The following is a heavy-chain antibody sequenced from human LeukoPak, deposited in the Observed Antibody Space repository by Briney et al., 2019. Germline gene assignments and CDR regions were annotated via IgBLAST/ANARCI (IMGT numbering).Heavy chain of an antibody. CDR3: ARDSRRGWADYFDY. CDR1: GFTFSSYA. V-gene: IGHV3-30*04. CDR2: ISYDGSNK. J-gene: IGHJ4*02. D-gene: IGHD3-16*01. Sequence: PGRSLRLSCAASGFTFSSYAMHWVRQAPGKGLEWVAVISYDGSNKYYADSVKGRFTISRDNSKNTLYLQMNGLRAEDTAVYYCARDSRRGWADYFDYWGQGTLVTVSS.